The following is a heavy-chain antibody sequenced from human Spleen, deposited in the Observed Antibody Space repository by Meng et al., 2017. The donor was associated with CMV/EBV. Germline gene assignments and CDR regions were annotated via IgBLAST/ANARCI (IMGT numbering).Heavy chain of an antibody. D-gene: IGHD1-14*01. Sequence: AASGLTFSSYAMHWVRQAPGKGLEWVAVISYDGSNKYYADSVKGRFTISRDNSKNTLYLQMNSLRAEDTAVYYCARDDEDHSFGFDPWGQGTLVTVSS. V-gene: IGHV3-30-3*01. J-gene: IGHJ5*02. CDR3: ARDDEDHSFGFDP. CDR1: GLTFSSYA. CDR2: ISYDGSNK.